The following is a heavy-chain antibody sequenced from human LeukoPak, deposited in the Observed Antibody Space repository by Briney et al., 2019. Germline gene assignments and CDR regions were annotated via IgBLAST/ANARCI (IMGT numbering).Heavy chain of an antibody. J-gene: IGHJ4*02. Sequence: GGSLRLSCAASGFAFGNTWINWVRQAPGKGLEWVGRIRSNTDGGTTDYAAPVKGRFTISRDDSKNTVDLQMNSLKTEDTAVYYCTTLAPWMNYWGQGTLLTVSS. CDR1: GFAFGNTW. V-gene: IGHV3-15*01. CDR3: TTLAPWMNY. CDR2: IRSNTDGGTT. D-gene: IGHD5-12*01.